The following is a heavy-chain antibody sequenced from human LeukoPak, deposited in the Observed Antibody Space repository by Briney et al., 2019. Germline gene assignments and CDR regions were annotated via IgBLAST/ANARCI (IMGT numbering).Heavy chain of an antibody. Sequence: GGSLRLSCAASGFTFSSYAMSWVRQAPGKELEWVSAISGSGGSTYYADSVKGRFTISRDNSKNTLYLQMNSLRAEDTAVYYCAKVRAMLDAFDIWGQGTMVTVSS. CDR3: AKVRAMLDAFDI. D-gene: IGHD3-16*01. V-gene: IGHV3-23*01. CDR1: GFTFSSYA. CDR2: ISGSGGST. J-gene: IGHJ3*02.